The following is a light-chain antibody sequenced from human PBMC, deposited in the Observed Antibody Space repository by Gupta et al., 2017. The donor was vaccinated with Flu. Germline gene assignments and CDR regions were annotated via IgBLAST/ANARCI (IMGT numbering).Light chain of an antibody. CDR1: SSDVGGYYF. CDR3: CSYTRSSTYV. Sequence: QSALTQPASVSGSPGQSITISCTGTSSDVGGYYFVSWYQLPPGKAPKLMIYDVNKRPSGVSDRFSGSKSGNTASLTISGLQAEDEADYYCCSYTRSSTYVFGTGTKVTVL. CDR2: DVN. J-gene: IGLJ1*01. V-gene: IGLV2-14*01.